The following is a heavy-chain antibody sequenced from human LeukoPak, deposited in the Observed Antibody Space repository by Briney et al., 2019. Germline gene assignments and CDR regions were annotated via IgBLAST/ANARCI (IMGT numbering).Heavy chain of an antibody. V-gene: IGHV3-20*04. CDR3: ARESQAYDFWSGYSGSYFDY. CDR2: INWNGGST. J-gene: IGHJ4*02. Sequence: GGSLRLSCAASGFTFDDYGVSWVRQAPGKGLEWVSGINWNGGSTGYADSVKGRFTISRDNAKNSLYLQMNSLRAEDTALYYCARESQAYDFWSGYSGSYFDYWGQGTLVTVSS. D-gene: IGHD3-3*01. CDR1: GFTFDDYG.